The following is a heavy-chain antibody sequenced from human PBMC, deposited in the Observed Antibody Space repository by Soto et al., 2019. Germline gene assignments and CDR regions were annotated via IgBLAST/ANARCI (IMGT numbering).Heavy chain of an antibody. CDR1: GNSIGTGAYY. J-gene: IGHJ4*02. CDR2: IFYSGNT. V-gene: IGHV4-31*03. CDR3: AREGRSAAPQAGFDL. D-gene: IGHD3-10*01. Sequence: SETLSLTCTVSGNSIGTGAYYWSWLRQHPVKGLEWIGHIFYSGNTHYSPSLESRVTISVDTSKNQFSIKLTSVTVADTAVYYCAREGRSAAPQAGFDLWGQGTLVTVS.